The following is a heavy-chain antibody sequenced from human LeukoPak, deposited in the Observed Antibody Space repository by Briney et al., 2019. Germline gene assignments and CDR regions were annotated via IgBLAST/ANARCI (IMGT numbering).Heavy chain of an antibody. CDR1: GGSISSGDYY. CDR3: ARDKDYGGGGAFDI. V-gene: IGHV4-61*08. D-gene: IGHD4-23*01. Sequence: SETLSLTCTVSGGSISSGDYYWSWIRQPPGKGLEWIGYIYYSGSTNYNPSLKSRVTISVDTSKNQFSLKLSSVTAADTAVYYCARDKDYGGGGAFDIWGQGTMVTVSS. J-gene: IGHJ3*02. CDR2: IYYSGST.